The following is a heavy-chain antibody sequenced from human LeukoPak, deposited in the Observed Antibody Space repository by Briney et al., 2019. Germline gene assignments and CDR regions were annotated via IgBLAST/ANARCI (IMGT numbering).Heavy chain of an antibody. CDR1: GGSISSSSYY. J-gene: IGHJ4*02. D-gene: IGHD1-1*01. CDR3: ARGVSDSGHIQPYYFDY. Sequence: SETLSLTCTVSGGSISSSSYYWDWIRQPPGKGLEWIGSIYYSGSTYYNPSLKSRVTISVDTSKNQFSLKLSSVTAADTAVYYCARGVSDSGHIQPYYFDYWGQGTLVTVSS. CDR2: IYYSGST. V-gene: IGHV4-39*01.